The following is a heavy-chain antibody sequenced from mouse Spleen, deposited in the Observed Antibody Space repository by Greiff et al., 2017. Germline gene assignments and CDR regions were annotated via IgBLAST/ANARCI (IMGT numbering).Heavy chain of an antibody. CDR1: GFSLTSYG. CDR2: IWAGGST. D-gene: IGHD2-2*01. V-gene: IGHV2-9*02. CDR3: ARDGGYDREFAY. Sequence: VKVVESGPGLVAPSQSLSITCTVSGFSLTSYGVHWVRQPPGKGLEWLGVIWAGGSTNYNSALMSRLSISKDNSKSQVFLKMNSLQTDDTAMYYCARDGGYDREFAYWGQGTLVTVSA. J-gene: IGHJ3*01.